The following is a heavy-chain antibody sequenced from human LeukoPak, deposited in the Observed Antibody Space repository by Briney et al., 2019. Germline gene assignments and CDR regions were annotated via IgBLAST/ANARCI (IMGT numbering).Heavy chain of an antibody. CDR1: GGSFSGYY. D-gene: IGHD6-19*01. Sequence: PSETLSLTCAVYGGSFSGYYWGWIRQPPGKGLEWIGSIYYSGSTYYNPSLKSRVTISVDTSKNQFSLKLSSVTAADTAVYYCARGSSGRCDAFDIWGQGTMVTVSS. V-gene: IGHV4-34*01. J-gene: IGHJ3*02. CDR2: IYYSGST. CDR3: ARGSSGRCDAFDI.